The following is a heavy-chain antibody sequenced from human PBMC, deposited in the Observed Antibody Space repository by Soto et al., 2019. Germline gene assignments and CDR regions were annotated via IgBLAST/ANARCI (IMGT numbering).Heavy chain of an antibody. D-gene: IGHD3-22*01. Sequence: PSETLSLTCTVSGGSISSYYWSWIRQPPGKGLEWIGYIYYSGSTNYNPSLKSRVTISVDTSKNQFSLKLSSVTAADTAVYYCARGGYYDSSGYRPHLDYSGQATLVTVSS. CDR1: GGSISSYY. CDR3: ARGGYYDSSGYRPHLDY. V-gene: IGHV4-59*01. J-gene: IGHJ4*02. CDR2: IYYSGST.